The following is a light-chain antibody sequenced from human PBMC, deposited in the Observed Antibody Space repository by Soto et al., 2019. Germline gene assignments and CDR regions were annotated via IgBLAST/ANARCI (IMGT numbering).Light chain of an antibody. Sequence: EIVLTQSPGTLSLSPGERATLSYRASQSVSSSYLAWYQQKPGQAPRLLIYGASSRATGIPDRFSGSGSGTDFTLTISRLEPEDFAVYYCQQYGSWTFGQGTKV. V-gene: IGKV3-20*01. CDR2: GAS. CDR3: QQYGSWT. J-gene: IGKJ1*01. CDR1: QSVSSSY.